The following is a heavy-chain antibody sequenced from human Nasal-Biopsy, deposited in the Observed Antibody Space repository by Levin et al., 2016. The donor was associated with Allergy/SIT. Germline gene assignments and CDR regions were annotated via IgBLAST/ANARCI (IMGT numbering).Heavy chain of an antibody. J-gene: IGHJ3*01. CDR2: ITWNSGAS. D-gene: IGHD3-10*01. CDR3: ARDAEVYYGAGNHLVANSFNV. V-gene: IGHV3-9*01. Sequence: SLRLSCTASGFSFGDYPMHWVRHSPGKGLEWVSGITWNSGASEYADSVKGRFTVSRDNAKNSLYLQMNSLRAEDTAVYYCARDAEVYYGAGNHLVANSFNVWGRGTMVTVSS. CDR1: GFSFGDYP.